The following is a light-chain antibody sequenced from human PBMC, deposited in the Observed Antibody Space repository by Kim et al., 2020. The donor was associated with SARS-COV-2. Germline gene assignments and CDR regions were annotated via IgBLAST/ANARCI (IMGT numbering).Light chain of an antibody. V-gene: IGLV2-8*01. J-gene: IGLJ1*01. Sequence: QSALTQPPSASGSPGQSVTISCTGTSSDVGGYNYVSWYQQHPGKAPKLMIYEVSKRPSGVPDRFSGSMSGNTASLTVSGLQAEDDADYYCSSYAGSSLYVFGAGTKVTVL. CDR1: SSDVGGYNY. CDR3: SSYAGSSLYV. CDR2: EVS.